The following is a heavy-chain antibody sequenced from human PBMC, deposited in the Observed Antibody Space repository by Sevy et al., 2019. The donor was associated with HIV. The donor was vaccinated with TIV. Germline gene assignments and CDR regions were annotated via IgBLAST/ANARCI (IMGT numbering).Heavy chain of an antibody. CDR2: INWNGGTI. CDR1: GFTFDDYA. CDR3: AKDKVGHRNGWTEPLDY. J-gene: IGHJ4*02. V-gene: IGHV3-9*01. D-gene: IGHD6-19*01. Sequence: GGSLRLSCAASGFTFDDYAMHWVRQVAGKGLEWVSGINWNGGTIGYADSVKGRFTISRDNAKRFLYLEMNSLRIEDKAVYYSAKDKVGHRNGWTEPLDYWGQGIQVTVSS.